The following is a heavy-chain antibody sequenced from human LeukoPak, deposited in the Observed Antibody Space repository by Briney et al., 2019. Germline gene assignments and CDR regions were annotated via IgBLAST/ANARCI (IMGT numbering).Heavy chain of an antibody. CDR1: GYTFTSYD. D-gene: IGHD4-11*01. CDR2: MNPNSGNT. Sequence: GASVKVSCKASGYTFTSYDINWVRQATGQGLEWMGWMNPNSGNTGYAQKFQGRVTITSNTSISTAYMELISLRSEDTAVYYCARVRPRDYSSNWFDPWGQGNLVTVSS. CDR3: ARVRPRDYSSNWFDP. V-gene: IGHV1-8*03. J-gene: IGHJ5*02.